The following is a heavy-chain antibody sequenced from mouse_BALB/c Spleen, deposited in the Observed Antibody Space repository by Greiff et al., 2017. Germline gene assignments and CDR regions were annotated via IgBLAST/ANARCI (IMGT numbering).Heavy chain of an antibody. V-gene: IGHV3-8*02. CDR1: GYSITSGY. CDR3: ARLRYYAMDY. CDR2: ISYSGST. Sequence: EVQLQQSGPSLVKPSQSLSLTCSVSGYSITSGYWNWIRKFPGNKLEYMGYISYSGSTYYNPSLKSRISNIRDTSKNQYYLQLHSVTTEDTATYYCARLRYYAMDYWGQGTSVTVSS. J-gene: IGHJ4*01.